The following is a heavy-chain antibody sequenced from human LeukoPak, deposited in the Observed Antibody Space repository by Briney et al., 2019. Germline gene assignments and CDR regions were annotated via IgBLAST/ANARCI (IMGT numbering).Heavy chain of an antibody. J-gene: IGHJ4*02. D-gene: IGHD2-8*01. V-gene: IGHV3-33*01. CDR2: IWYDGRNK. Sequence: GGSLRLSCAASGFTFSSYGMHWVRQAPGKGLEWVAVIWYDGRNKFYADSLKGRFTISRDNSKNTLYLQMNSLRAEDTAVYYCARGSLICTNGECYPYYFDYWGQGTLVTVSS. CDR3: ARGSLICTNGECYPYYFDY. CDR1: GFTFSSYG.